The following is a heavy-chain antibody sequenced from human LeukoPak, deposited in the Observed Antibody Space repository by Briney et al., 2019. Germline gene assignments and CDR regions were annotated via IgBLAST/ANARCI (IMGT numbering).Heavy chain of an antibody. D-gene: IGHD1-26*01. Sequence: PGGSLRLSCAASGFTFSNYGMHWVRQAPGKGLEWVSVIYSGGSTYYADSVKGRFTISRDNSKNTLYLQMNSLRAEDTAVYYCARDQVGAIVYWGQGTLVTVSS. CDR1: GFTFSNYG. V-gene: IGHV3-53*01. CDR3: ARDQVGAIVY. J-gene: IGHJ4*02. CDR2: IYSGGST.